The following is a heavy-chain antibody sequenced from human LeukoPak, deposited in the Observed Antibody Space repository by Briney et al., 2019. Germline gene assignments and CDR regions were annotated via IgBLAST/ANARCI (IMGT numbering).Heavy chain of an antibody. J-gene: IGHJ4*02. V-gene: IGHV4-59*12. Sequence: PSETLSLTCTVSGASISSYYWNWIRQPPGKGLEWIGYIYYTGSTNYNPSLKSRVTISVDTSKNQFSLKLSSVTAADTAVYYCARGEGRGPTDFDYWGQGTLVTVSS. CDR2: IYYTGST. D-gene: IGHD1-26*01. CDR1: GASISSYY. CDR3: ARGEGRGPTDFDY.